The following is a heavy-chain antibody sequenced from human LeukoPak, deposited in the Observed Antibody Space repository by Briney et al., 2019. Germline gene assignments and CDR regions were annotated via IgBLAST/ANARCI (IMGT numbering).Heavy chain of an antibody. V-gene: IGHV4-4*07. CDR1: GGSFSGYY. D-gene: IGHD6-6*01. J-gene: IGHJ6*03. Sequence: ETLSLTCAVYGGSFSGYYWSWIRQPAGKGLEWIGRIYGSGSTNYNPSLQSRVTVSGDTSKNQFSLRLTSVTAADTAIYYCTRDANRIAARGYYYYYMDVWGKGTTVTVSS. CDR3: TRDANRIAARGYYYYYMDV. CDR2: IYGSGST.